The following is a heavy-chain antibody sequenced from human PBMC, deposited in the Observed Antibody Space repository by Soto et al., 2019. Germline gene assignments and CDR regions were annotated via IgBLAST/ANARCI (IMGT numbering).Heavy chain of an antibody. J-gene: IGHJ6*02. CDR2: IYYSGST. CDR1: GGSVSSGSYY. CDR3: ARDSRNSYYGMEV. Sequence: PSETLSLTCTVSGGSVSSGSYYWSWIRQPPGKGLEWIGYIYYSGSTNYNPSLKSRVTISVDTSKNQFSLKLSSVTAADTAVYYCARDSRNSYYGMEVWGQGTMVTVSS. V-gene: IGHV4-61*01.